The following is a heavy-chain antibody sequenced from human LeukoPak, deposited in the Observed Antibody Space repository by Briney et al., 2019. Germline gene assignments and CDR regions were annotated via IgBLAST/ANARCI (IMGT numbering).Heavy chain of an antibody. CDR2: IYPSGTT. Sequence: SETLSLTCTVSGASISNYYTTWSRQPAAKGLEWIGRIYPSGTTNYNPSLKGRVTMSVDTSNNQFSLKLSSVTAADTAVYYCARNYYDRSNVEYWGQGTLVTVSS. V-gene: IGHV4-4*07. J-gene: IGHJ4*02. D-gene: IGHD3-22*01. CDR1: GASISNYY. CDR3: ARNYYDRSNVEY.